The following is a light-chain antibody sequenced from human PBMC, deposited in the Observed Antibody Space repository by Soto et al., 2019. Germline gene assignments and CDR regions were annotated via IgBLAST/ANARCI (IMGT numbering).Light chain of an antibody. V-gene: IGKV3-20*01. J-gene: IGKJ3*01. CDR2: GAS. CDR1: QSVSDNY. CDR3: QLYGTSPPFT. Sequence: EIVLTQSPGTLSLSPGDRATLSCRASQSVSDNYLAWYKQRPGQAPRLLIYGASVRATGVADRFSGGGSGTDFTLTVSRLEPEDFAVYYCQLYGTSPPFTFGPGTRVDIK.